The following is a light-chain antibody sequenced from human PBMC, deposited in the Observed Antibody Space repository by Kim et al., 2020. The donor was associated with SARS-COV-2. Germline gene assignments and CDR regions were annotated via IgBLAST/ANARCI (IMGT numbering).Light chain of an antibody. J-gene: IGLJ3*02. CDR1: SYDVGGHNH. V-gene: IGLV2-14*03. Sequence: GLSIILSCTGTSYDVGGHNHVSWYQQHPGKAPKLMIYDVINRPSGVSARFSGSKSGNTASLTISGLQAEDEGDYYCSSYTSSTTWLFGGGTQLTVL. CDR2: DVI. CDR3: SSYTSSTTWL.